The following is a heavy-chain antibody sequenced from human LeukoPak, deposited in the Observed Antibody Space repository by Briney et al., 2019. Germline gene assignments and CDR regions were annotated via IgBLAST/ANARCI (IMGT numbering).Heavy chain of an antibody. CDR1: GGSISSSNW. Sequence: PSETLSLTCAVSGGSISSSNWWGWVRPPPGKGLEWIGEIYHSGSTNYNPSLKRRVTISVDKSKNQFSLKLSSVTAADTAVYYCVRSVRGEGSYYIDYWGQGTLVTVSS. CDR3: VRSVRGEGSYYIDY. J-gene: IGHJ4*02. CDR2: IYHSGST. D-gene: IGHD3-10*01. V-gene: IGHV4-4*02.